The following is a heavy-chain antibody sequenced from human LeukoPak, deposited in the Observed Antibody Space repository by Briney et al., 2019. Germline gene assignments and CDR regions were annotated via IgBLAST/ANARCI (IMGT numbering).Heavy chain of an antibody. J-gene: IGHJ4*02. V-gene: IGHV5-51*01. D-gene: IGHD6-13*01. CDR2: IYPGDSDT. CDR3: ARLRTGGYSSRYVDYFDY. Sequence: GESLKISCKGSGYRFTSYWIGWVRQMPGKGLEWMGIIYPGDSDTRYSPSFQGQVTISADKSISTAYLQWSSLKASDTAMYYCARLRTGGYSSRYVDYFDYWGQGTLVTVSS. CDR1: GYRFTSYW.